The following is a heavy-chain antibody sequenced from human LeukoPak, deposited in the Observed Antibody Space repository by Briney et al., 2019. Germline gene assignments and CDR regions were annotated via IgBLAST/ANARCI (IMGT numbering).Heavy chain of an antibody. V-gene: IGHV1-69*04. D-gene: IGHD3-22*01. CDR3: ARDLLGGYSP. CDR2: IIPILGIA. CDR1: GGTFSSYA. J-gene: IGHJ4*02. Sequence: SVKVSCKASGGTFSSYAISWVRQARGQGLEWMGRIIPILGIANYAQKFQGRVTITADKSTSTAYMELSSLRSEDTAVYYCARDLLGGYSPWGQGTLVTVSS.